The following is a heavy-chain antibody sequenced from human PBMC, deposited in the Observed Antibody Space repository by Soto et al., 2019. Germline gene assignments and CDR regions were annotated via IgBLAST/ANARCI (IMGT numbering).Heavy chain of an antibody. V-gene: IGHV3-73*01. CDR3: TVIVGASGPLFGY. CDR2: IRTKTNSYGR. Sequence: PGRSLRLSCAPSGFTFSPSAMQWVRRASGQGLRWVGRIRTKTNSYGRAYAASVKGRFTISRDDSKNTAYLQMNSLKTEDTAVYYCTVIVGASGPLFGYWGQGTLVTVSS. J-gene: IGHJ4*02. D-gene: IGHD1-26*01. CDR1: GFTFSPSA.